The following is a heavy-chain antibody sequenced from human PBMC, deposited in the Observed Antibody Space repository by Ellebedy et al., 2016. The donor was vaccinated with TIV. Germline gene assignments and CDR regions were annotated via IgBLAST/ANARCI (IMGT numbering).Heavy chain of an antibody. J-gene: IGHJ6*02. CDR3: ARDSLGYCSSTSCYAIHYYYYYGMDV. Sequence: GGSLRLPXAASGFTFSSYWMSWVRQAPGKGLEWVANIKQDGSEKYYVDSVKGRFTISRDNAKNSLYLQMNSLRAEDTAVYYCARDSLGYCSSTSCYAIHYYYYYGMDVWGQGTTVTVSS. CDR2: IKQDGSEK. CDR1: GFTFSSYW. V-gene: IGHV3-7*01. D-gene: IGHD2-2*01.